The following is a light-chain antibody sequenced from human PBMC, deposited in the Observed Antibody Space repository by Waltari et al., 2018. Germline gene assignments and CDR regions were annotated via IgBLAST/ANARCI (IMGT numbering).Light chain of an antibody. Sequence: QSALTQPASVSGSPGQSITISCTGTSSDIGPYDYVPWYQQHPGKAPKPKIDDVTGRPSGSSDRFCGSKYGNTASLTISGRQAEDEAFYHCSSYETSNTVVFGGGTKLTVL. J-gene: IGLJ2*01. V-gene: IGLV2-14*03. CDR3: SSYETSNTVV. CDR2: DVT. CDR1: SSDIGPYDY.